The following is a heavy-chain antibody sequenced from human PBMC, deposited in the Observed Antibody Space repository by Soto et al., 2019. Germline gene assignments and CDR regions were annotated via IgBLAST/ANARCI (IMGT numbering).Heavy chain of an antibody. J-gene: IGHJ5*02. D-gene: IGHD3-10*01. CDR1: GGSISSGGYS. Sequence: LSLTCAVSGGSISSGGYSWSWIRQPPGKGLEWIGYIYHSGSTYYNPSLKSRVTISVDRSKNQFSLKLSSVTAADTAVYYCARGTTMVRGVILGNWFDPWGQGTLVTVSS. CDR3: ARGTTMVRGVILGNWFDP. V-gene: IGHV4-30-2*01. CDR2: IYHSGST.